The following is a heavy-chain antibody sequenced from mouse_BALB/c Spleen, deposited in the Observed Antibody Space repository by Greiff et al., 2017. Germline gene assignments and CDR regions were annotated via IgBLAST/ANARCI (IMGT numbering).Heavy chain of an antibody. CDR3: AFGNYGSMDY. Sequence: DVQLQESGGGLVKPGGSLKLSCAASGFTFSSYAMSWVRQSPEKRLEWVAEISSGGSYTYYPDTVTGRFTISRDNAKNTLYLEMSSLRSEDTAMYYCAFGNYGSMDYWGQGTSVTVSS. J-gene: IGHJ4*01. D-gene: IGHD2-1*01. CDR2: ISSGGSYT. V-gene: IGHV5-9-4*01. CDR1: GFTFSSYA.